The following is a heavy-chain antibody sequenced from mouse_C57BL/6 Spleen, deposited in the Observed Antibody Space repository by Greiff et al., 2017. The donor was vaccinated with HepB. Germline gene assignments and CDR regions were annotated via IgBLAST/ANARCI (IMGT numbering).Heavy chain of an antibody. J-gene: IGHJ1*03. CDR1: GYSITSGYY. D-gene: IGHD1-1*01. V-gene: IGHV3-6*01. CDR2: ISYDGSN. Sequence: VQLQQSGPGLVKPSQSLSLTCSVTGYSITSGYYWNWIRQFPGNKLEWMGYISYDGSNNYNPSLKNRISITRDTSKNQFFLKLNSVTTEDTATYYCAREFTTVVATDWYFDVCGTGTTVTVSS. CDR3: AREFTTVVATDWYFDV.